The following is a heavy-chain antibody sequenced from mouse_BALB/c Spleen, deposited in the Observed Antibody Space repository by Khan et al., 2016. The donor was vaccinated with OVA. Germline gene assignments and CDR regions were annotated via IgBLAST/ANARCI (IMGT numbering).Heavy chain of an antibody. D-gene: IGHD2-12*01. CDR3: DRSTYRYAFVY. V-gene: IGHV3-8*02. J-gene: IGHJ3*01. Sequence: EVQLQESGPSLVKPSQTLSLTCSVAGDSITSGYWNWIRKFPGNKLEYMGYIIYTGYTYYNPSLKSRISITRHTSKNQYYLQLSSVTDEDTATCYCDRSTYRYAFVYWGQGTLVTVSA. CDR1: GDSITSGY. CDR2: IIYTGYT.